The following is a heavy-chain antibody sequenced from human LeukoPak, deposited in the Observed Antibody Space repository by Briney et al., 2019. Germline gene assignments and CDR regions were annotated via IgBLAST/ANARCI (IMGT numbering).Heavy chain of an antibody. Sequence: GGSLRLSCAASGFTFSSYSMNWVRQAPGKGLEWVSSISSSSSCIYYADSVKGRFTISRDNAKNSLYLQMNSLRAEDTAVYYCATLMWELPGYWGQGTLVTVSS. CDR2: ISSSSSCI. CDR1: GFTFSSYS. D-gene: IGHD1-26*01. J-gene: IGHJ4*02. CDR3: ATLMWELPGY. V-gene: IGHV3-21*01.